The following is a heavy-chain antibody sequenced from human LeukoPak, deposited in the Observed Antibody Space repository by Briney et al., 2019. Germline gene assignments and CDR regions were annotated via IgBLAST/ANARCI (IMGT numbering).Heavy chain of an antibody. CDR3: ARDKYSDYGLDY. D-gene: IGHD5-12*01. J-gene: IGHJ4*02. CDR1: GFTFSSYT. Sequence: PGGSLRLSCAASGFTFSSYTMNWVHQAPGKGLEWVSSISSSSTYIYYADSVKGRFTISRDYARNSLSLQMNSLRAEDTAVYYCARDKYSDYGLDYWGPGTLVTVSS. CDR2: ISSSSTYI. V-gene: IGHV3-21*01.